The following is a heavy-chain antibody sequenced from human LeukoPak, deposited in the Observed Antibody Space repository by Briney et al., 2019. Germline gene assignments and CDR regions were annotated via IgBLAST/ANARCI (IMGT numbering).Heavy chain of an antibody. CDR1: GFTLSDYA. V-gene: IGHV3-23*01. CDR3: PKRDGYNLRYFDN. Sequence: GGSLRLSCAASGFTLSDYAMSWVRQAPGKGLEWVSAIGSSGVNTYYADSVKGRFTISRDSSKNTLYLQMNSLRAEDRAVYFCPKRDGYNLRYFDNSGQGTLVTVSS. D-gene: IGHD5-24*01. J-gene: IGHJ4*02. CDR2: IGSSGVNT.